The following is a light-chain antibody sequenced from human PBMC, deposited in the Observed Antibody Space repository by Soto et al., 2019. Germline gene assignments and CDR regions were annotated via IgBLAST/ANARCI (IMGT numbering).Light chain of an antibody. CDR1: QSISTW. Sequence: DSQMTQSPSTLSASVGDRVTITCRASQSISTWLAWYQQKPGKAPKLLIYKASSLEGGVPSRFGGSGSGTLFNITISSLHPDDFANYYCQQYNTYPLTFGGGTTVDIK. CDR2: KAS. V-gene: IGKV1-5*03. CDR3: QQYNTYPLT. J-gene: IGKJ4*01.